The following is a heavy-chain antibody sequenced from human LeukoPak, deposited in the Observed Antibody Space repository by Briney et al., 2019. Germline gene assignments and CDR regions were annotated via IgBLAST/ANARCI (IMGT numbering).Heavy chain of an antibody. Sequence: KPGGSLTLSCAASGFTFRSYSMNWVRHAPGKGLEWASFISSSSSHISYGDSVKVRFTLCRDNAEHSLYLQVNCVRAEDTAVYYSGRGIDDCWSGLIDNWGQGILVTVSS. CDR1: GFTFRSYS. J-gene: IGHJ4*02. V-gene: IGHV3-21*01. D-gene: IGHD3-3*01. CDR2: ISSSSSHI. CDR3: GRGIDDCWSGLIDN.